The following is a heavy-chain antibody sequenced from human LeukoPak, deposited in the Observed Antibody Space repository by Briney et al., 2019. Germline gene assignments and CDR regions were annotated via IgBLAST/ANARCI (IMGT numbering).Heavy chain of an antibody. CDR2: IYYIGST. CDR1: GGSISSHY. D-gene: IGHD6-13*01. V-gene: IGHV4-59*11. Sequence: SATLSLTCTVSGGSISSHYWSWIRQPPGKGLEWMGFIYYIGSTNYNPSLKSRVSISVDTSKNQLSLKVSSVSAADTAVYYCARGKIAGGSDGAFDIWGQGTKVTVSS. J-gene: IGHJ3*02. CDR3: ARGKIAGGSDGAFDI.